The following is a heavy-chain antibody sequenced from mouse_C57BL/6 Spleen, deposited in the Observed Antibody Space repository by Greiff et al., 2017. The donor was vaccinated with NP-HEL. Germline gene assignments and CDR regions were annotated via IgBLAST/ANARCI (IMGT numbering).Heavy chain of an antibody. D-gene: IGHD1-1*01. V-gene: IGHV1-26*01. CDR2: INPNNGGT. CDR1: GYTFTDYY. Sequence: EVQLQQSGPELVKPGASVKISCKASGYTFTDYYMNWVKQSHGKSLEWIGDINPNNGGTSYNQKFKGKATLTVDKSSSTAYMELRSLTSEDSAVYYCARGITTVVEDWFAYWGQGTLVTVSA. J-gene: IGHJ3*01. CDR3: ARGITTVVEDWFAY.